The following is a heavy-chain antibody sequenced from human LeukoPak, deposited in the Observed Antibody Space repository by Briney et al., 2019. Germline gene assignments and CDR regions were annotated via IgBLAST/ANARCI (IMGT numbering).Heavy chain of an antibody. J-gene: IGHJ4*02. Sequence: GGSLRPSCAASGFTFSSYAMSWVRQAPGKGLEWVSAISGSGGSTYYADSVKGRFTISRDNSKNTQYLQMNSLRAEDTAVYYCAKDLCPRQQLAYYFDYWGQGTLVTVSS. CDR2: ISGSGGST. V-gene: IGHV3-23*01. D-gene: IGHD6-13*01. CDR3: AKDLCPRQQLAYYFDY. CDR1: GFTFSSYA.